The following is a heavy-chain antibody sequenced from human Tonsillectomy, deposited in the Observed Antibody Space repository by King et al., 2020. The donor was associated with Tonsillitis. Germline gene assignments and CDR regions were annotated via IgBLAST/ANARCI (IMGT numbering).Heavy chain of an antibody. Sequence: QLQESGPGLVKPSETLSLTCTVSGGPISSYYWSWIRQPPGKGLEWVGYIYYSGSTNYNPSLKSRVTISVDTSKNQFSLTLSSVNAADTAVYYCARVRADAFDIWGQGTMVTVSS. D-gene: IGHD3-16*01. J-gene: IGHJ3*02. CDR2: IYYSGST. V-gene: IGHV4-59*08. CDR3: ARVRADAFDI. CDR1: GGPISSYY.